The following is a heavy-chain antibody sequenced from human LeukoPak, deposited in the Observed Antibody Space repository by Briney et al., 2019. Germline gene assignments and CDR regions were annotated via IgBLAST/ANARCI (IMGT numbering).Heavy chain of an antibody. CDR1: GGSFSGYY. D-gene: IGHD3-10*01. CDR2: INHSGST. Sequence: SETLSLTCAVYGGSFSGYYWSWIRQPPGKGLEWIGEINHSGSTNYNPSLKSRVTISVDTSKNQFSLKLSSVTAADTAVYYCARRAHGEEPYYFDYWGQGILVTVSS. V-gene: IGHV4-34*01. J-gene: IGHJ4*02. CDR3: ARRAHGEEPYYFDY.